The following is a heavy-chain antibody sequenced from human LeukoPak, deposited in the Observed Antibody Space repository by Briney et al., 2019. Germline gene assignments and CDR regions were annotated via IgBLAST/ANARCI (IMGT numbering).Heavy chain of an antibody. CDR1: GGSISSSTYY. Sequence: PSETLSLTCTVSGGSISSSTYYWGWIRQPPGKGLEWIGSIYYSGSTYYNPSLKSRVTISVDTSKNQFSLKLSSVTAADTAVYYCARHRITIFGVVTYNFDSWGQGTLVTVSS. CDR3: ARHRITIFGVVTYNFDS. D-gene: IGHD3-3*01. V-gene: IGHV4-39*01. J-gene: IGHJ4*02. CDR2: IYYSGST.